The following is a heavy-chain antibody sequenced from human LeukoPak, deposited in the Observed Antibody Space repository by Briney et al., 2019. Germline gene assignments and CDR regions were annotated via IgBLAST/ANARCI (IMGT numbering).Heavy chain of an antibody. CDR1: GFTFSTNY. Sequence: GGSLRLPCAAPGFTFSTNYMSGVGRAPGKGLDWSSVIYSGCSTYYADYVKGRFTISRDNSKNTLYLQMNSLRAEDTAVYYCARSPGAYCGGDCYPYYFDYWGQGTLVTVSS. J-gene: IGHJ4*02. D-gene: IGHD2-21*02. CDR2: IYSGCST. V-gene: IGHV3-53*01. CDR3: ARSPGAYCGGDCYPYYFDY.